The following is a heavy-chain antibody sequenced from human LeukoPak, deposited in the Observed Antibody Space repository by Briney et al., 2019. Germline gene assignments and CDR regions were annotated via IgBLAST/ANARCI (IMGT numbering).Heavy chain of an antibody. Sequence: SETLSLTCAHHGGSFSGYYWNWISKPPRKGLEWIRQINHSASTNYNPSLKSRVTISVDTSKNQFSLKLSSVTAADTAVYYCARGGPGGTYYYDSSGYQQGYYYGMDVWGQGTTVTVSS. CDR3: ARGGPGGTYYYDSSGYQQGYYYGMDV. CDR1: GGSFSGYY. D-gene: IGHD3-22*01. V-gene: IGHV4-34*01. CDR2: INHSAST. J-gene: IGHJ6*02.